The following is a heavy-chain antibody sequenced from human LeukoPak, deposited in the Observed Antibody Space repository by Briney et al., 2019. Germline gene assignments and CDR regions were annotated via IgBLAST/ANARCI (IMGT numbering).Heavy chain of an antibody. D-gene: IGHD3-16*02. CDR2: INHCGST. Sequence: SETLSLTCAVYGGSSSGYYWSWIRQPPGKGLEWIGEINHCGSTNYNPSLKSRVTISVDTSKNQFSLKLSSVTAADTAVYYCARGLGMDDYVWGSYPPPFDYWGQGTLVTVSS. V-gene: IGHV4-34*01. J-gene: IGHJ4*02. CDR1: GGSSSGYY. CDR3: ARGLGMDDYVWGSYPPPFDY.